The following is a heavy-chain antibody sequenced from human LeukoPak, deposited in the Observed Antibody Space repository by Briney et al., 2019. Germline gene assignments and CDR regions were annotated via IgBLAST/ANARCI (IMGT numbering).Heavy chain of an antibody. CDR1: GFTFSSYE. D-gene: IGHD2-2*01. V-gene: IGHV3-48*03. J-gene: IGHJ6*02. CDR2: ISSSGSTI. CDR3: ARDARMGCSSTICLEGVYYYYYGMDV. Sequence: SGGSLRLSCAASGFTFSSYEMNWVRQAPGKGLEWVSYISSSGSTIYYADSVKGRFTISRDNAKNSLYLQMNSLRAEDTAVYYCARDARMGCSSTICLEGVYYYYYGMDVWGQGTTVTVSS.